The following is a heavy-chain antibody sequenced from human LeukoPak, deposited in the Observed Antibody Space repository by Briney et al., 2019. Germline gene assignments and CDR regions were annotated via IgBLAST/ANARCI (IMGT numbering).Heavy chain of an antibody. J-gene: IGHJ6*02. Sequence: GASVKVSCKASGFTFTSSAMQWVRQARGQRLEWIGWIVVGSGNTNYAQRFQERVTITRDMSTSTAYMELSSLRSEDTAVYYCGSSSWYYGMDVWGQGTTVTVSS. V-gene: IGHV1-58*02. CDR3: GSSSWYYGMDV. D-gene: IGHD6-13*01. CDR1: GFTFTSSA. CDR2: IVVGSGNT.